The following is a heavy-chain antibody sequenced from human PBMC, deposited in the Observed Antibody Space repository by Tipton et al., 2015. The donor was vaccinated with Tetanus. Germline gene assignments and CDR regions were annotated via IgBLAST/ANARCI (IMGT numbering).Heavy chain of an antibody. J-gene: IGHJ3*01. CDR1: GGSVRSGSYY. CDR3: ARRSYCSSSRCFDAFDL. CDR2: ISYSGST. V-gene: IGHV4-39*01. Sequence: TLSLTCTVSGGSVRSGSYYWNWIRQSPGKGLEWLGYISYSGSTSYSPSLKSRVTMSVDTSRNQFSLNLTSVTAADTAVYYCARRSYCSSSRCFDAFDLWGQGTMVTVSS. D-gene: IGHD2-2*01.